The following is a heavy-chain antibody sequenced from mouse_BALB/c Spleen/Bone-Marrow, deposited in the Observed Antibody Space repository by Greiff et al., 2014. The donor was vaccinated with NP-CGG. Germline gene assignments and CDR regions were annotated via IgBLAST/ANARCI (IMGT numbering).Heavy chain of an antibody. Sequence: SGAELARPGASVKLSCKASGYTFTGYWMQWVKQRPGQGLEWIGAIYPGDGDTRYTQKFKGKATLTADKSSSTAYMQLSSLASEDSAVYYCASQGDYGSFDYWGQGTTLTVSS. D-gene: IGHD1-1*02. CDR1: GYTFTGYW. CDR3: ASQGDYGSFDY. V-gene: IGHV1-87*01. CDR2: IYPGDGDT. J-gene: IGHJ2*01.